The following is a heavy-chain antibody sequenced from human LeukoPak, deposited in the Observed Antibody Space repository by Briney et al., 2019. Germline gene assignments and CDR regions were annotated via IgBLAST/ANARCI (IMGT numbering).Heavy chain of an antibody. CDR3: AREDHYGSGSLDY. CDR1: GASNSSNDW. CDR2: IFHRGGT. J-gene: IGHJ4*02. D-gene: IGHD3-10*01. V-gene: IGHV4-4*02. Sequence: SGTLSLTWAVSGASNSSNDWWTWVRQPPGKGLEWIGEIFHRGGTNYNPSLKSRVTISVDKSKNEFSLKLTSVTAADTAVYYCAREDHYGSGSLDYWGQGTLVTVSS.